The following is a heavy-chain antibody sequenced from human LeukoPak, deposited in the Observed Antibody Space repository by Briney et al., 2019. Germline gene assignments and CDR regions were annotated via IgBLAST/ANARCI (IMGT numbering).Heavy chain of an antibody. V-gene: IGHV3-23*01. CDR3: ARGAVYYMDI. D-gene: IGHD6-19*01. Sequence: ETLSLTCAVYGGSFSGYYWSWIRQPPGKGLEWVSGIVGGDGGTYYADSVKGRFIISRDNSKNTLYVQMNSLRAEDTAVYYCARGAVYYMDIWGKGTTVTISS. CDR2: IVGGDGGT. J-gene: IGHJ6*03. CDR1: GGSFSGYY.